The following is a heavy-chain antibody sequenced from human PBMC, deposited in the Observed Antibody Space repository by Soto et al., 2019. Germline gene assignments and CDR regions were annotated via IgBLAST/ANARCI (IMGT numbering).Heavy chain of an antibody. Sequence: SETLSLTCAVSGGSISGSYYYWAWLRQSPGKGPEWIASIYHGGTTFYNPSLKSRITISVDTSNNQFSLKLTSVTAADTAVYYCARVHVMVVAGSTFDYWGHGTLVTVSS. CDR1: GGSISGSYYY. CDR2: IYHGGTT. CDR3: ARVHVMVVAGSTFDY. J-gene: IGHJ4*01. V-gene: IGHV4-39*07. D-gene: IGHD6-19*01.